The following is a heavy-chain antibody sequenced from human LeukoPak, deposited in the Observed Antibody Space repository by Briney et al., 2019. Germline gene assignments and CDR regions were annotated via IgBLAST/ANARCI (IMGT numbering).Heavy chain of an antibody. CDR3: AKDHPPFGGVGATPDY. Sequence: GGSLRLSCAASGFTFSNYGMSWVRQAPGKGLEWVSVIRGSGGGTYYADSVKGRFTISRDNSKNTVYLQMNSLRAEDTAVYYCAKDHPPFGGVGATPDYWGQGTLVTVSS. J-gene: IGHJ4*02. CDR1: GFTFSNYG. V-gene: IGHV3-23*01. CDR2: IRGSGGGT. D-gene: IGHD1-26*01.